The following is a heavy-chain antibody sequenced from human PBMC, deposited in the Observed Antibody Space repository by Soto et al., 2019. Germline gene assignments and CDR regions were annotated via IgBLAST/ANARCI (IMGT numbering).Heavy chain of an antibody. CDR3: ARYYAGNVDY. CDR1: GGSISSYY. CDR2: IYYSGSA. D-gene: IGHD6-13*01. V-gene: IGHV4-59*08. J-gene: IGHJ4*02. Sequence: QVQLQESGPGLVRPSETLSLTCTVSGGSISSYYWSWIRQPPGKGLEWIGYIYYSGSANYNPSLKSRVTISVDTSKNQFSLKLSSASAAETAVYYCARYYAGNVDYWGQGTLVTVSS.